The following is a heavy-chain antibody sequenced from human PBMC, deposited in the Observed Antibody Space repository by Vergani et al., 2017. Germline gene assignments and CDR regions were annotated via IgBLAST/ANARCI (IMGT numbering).Heavy chain of an antibody. D-gene: IGHD3-10*01. CDR2: IYNTGTL. CDR3: ARYGSANLPSFDC. V-gene: IGHV4-59*01. Sequence: QVQLQESGPGVVKPSETLSLTCSVSGGFMPGFYWSWIRQSPGKRLEWIGYIYNTGTLKYNPSLKRRVTISIDTSKNQFSLNLTSVTAADTAVYYCARYGSANLPSFDCWGQGTLVTVSS. J-gene: IGHJ4*02. CDR1: GGFMPGFY.